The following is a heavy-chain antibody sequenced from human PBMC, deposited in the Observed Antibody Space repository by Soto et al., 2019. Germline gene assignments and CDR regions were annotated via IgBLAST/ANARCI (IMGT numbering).Heavy chain of an antibody. CDR3: ARDRYYDGVGYHYESAY. D-gene: IGHD3-22*01. Sequence: QVQLVQSGAEVKKPGSSVKVSCKASGGDFINYGISWVRQAPGQGLEWMGGIIPIFRSANYAQKLQGRVTIAADESTTTAHMELTSLTSEDTAVYYCARDRYYDGVGYHYESAYWGQGTLVTVSS. CDR2: IIPIFRSA. J-gene: IGHJ4*02. V-gene: IGHV1-69*01. CDR1: GGDFINYG.